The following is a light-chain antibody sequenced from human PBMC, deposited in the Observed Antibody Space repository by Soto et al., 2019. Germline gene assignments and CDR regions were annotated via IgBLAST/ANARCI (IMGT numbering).Light chain of an antibody. V-gene: IGKV3-15*01. J-gene: IGKJ1*01. CDR3: QQYKNWSAT. CDR1: QSVSSN. CDR2: GAS. Sequence: IVRPESPATLSVSPGERATLSCRASQSVSSNLAWYQQKPGQAPRLLIYGASTRATGIPARFSGSGSGTEFTLTISSLQSEDFAVYYCQQYKNWSATCGQATKVDI.